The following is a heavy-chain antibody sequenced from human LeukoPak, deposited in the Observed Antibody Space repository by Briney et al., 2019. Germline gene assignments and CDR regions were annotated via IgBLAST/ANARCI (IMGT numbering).Heavy chain of an antibody. CDR3: ARGADTAMVTSYYYYYMDV. V-gene: IGHV1-8*02. Sequence: ASVRVSCKASGYTFTDFYMHWVRQATGQGLEWMGWMNPNSGNTGYAQKFQGRVTMTRNTSISTAYMELSSLRSEDTAVYYCARGADTAMVTSYYYYYMDVWGKGTTVTISS. J-gene: IGHJ6*03. CDR1: GYTFTDFY. CDR2: MNPNSGNT. D-gene: IGHD5-18*01.